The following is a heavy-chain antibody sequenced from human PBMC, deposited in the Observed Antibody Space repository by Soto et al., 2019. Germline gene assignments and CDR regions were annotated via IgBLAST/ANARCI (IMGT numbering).Heavy chain of an antibody. CDR3: ALRRGSFRPYNSYYGVDV. Sequence: TLKESGPTLVEPTQTLTLTCSFSGFSLGTGGVGVGLIRQPPGRALEWVALIFWDDDKRYSPSLKNRLTITKDXFKIQXXLTMTTVDPVDTGTHYCALRRGSFRPYNSYYGVDVWGQGITVTVAS. CDR2: IFWDDDK. J-gene: IGHJ6*02. V-gene: IGHV2-5*02. D-gene: IGHD1-26*01. CDR1: GFSLGTGGVG.